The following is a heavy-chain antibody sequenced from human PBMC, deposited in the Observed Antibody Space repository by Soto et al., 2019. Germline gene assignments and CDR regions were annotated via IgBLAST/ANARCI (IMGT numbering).Heavy chain of an antibody. D-gene: IGHD3-3*01. CDR2: IYYSGSI. CDR1: GGSISSYY. J-gene: IGHJ5*02. Sequence: PSETLSLTCTVSGGSISSYYWSWIRQPPGKGLEWIGYIYYSGSINYNPSLKSRVTISVDTSKNQFSLKLSSVTAADTAVYYCARGHYDFWSGYYTPGGNWFDPWGQGTLVTVSS. CDR3: ARGHYDFWSGYYTPGGNWFDP. V-gene: IGHV4-59*01.